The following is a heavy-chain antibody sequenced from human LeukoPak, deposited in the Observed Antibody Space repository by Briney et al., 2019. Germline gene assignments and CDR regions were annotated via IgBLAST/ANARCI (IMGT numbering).Heavy chain of an antibody. CDR1: GFSFSRYD. D-gene: IGHD3-3*01. CDR3: AKDRQTITIFGVVNTPRANFDY. CDR2: IRCDGSNN. V-gene: IGHV3-30*02. J-gene: IGHJ4*02. Sequence: GGSLRLSCAASGFSFSRYDIHWVRQAPGKGLEWVAFIRCDGSNNNYADSVKGRFTISRDNFMSTVYLQMKSLRAEDTAVYYCAKDRQTITIFGVVNTPRANFDYWGQGTLVTVSS.